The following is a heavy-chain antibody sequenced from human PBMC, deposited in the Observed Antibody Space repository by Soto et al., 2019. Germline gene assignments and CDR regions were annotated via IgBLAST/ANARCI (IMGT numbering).Heavy chain of an antibody. CDR2: IYYSGST. D-gene: IGHD3-3*01. CDR1: GGSIGGYY. CDR3: ARVGYDFWSGYQSYYFDY. J-gene: IGHJ4*02. V-gene: IGHV4-59*01. Sequence: TSETLCLTYTVSGGSIGGYYWSWIRQPPGKGLEWIGYIYYSGSTNYNPSLKSRVTISVDTSKNQFSLKLSSVTAADTAVYYCARVGYDFWSGYQSYYFDYWGQGTLVTVSS.